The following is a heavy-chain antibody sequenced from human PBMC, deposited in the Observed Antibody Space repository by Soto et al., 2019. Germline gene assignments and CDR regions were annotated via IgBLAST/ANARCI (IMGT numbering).Heavy chain of an antibody. J-gene: IGHJ3*02. Sequence: PSETLSLTCTVSGGSISSSSYYWGWIRQPPGKGLEWIGSIYYSGSTYYNPSLKSRVTISVDTSKNQFSLKLSSVTAADTAVYYCASLPTTVTSAFDIWVQGTMVTV. CDR1: GGSISSSSYY. CDR2: IYYSGST. CDR3: ASLPTTVTSAFDI. V-gene: IGHV4-39*01. D-gene: IGHD4-17*01.